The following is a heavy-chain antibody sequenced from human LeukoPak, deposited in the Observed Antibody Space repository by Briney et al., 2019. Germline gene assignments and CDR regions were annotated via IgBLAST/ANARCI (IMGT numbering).Heavy chain of an antibody. Sequence: SETLSLTCTVSGGSISSYYWSWIRQPPGKGLEWIGYIYYSGSTNYNPSLKSRVTISVDTSKNQFSLKLSSVTAADTAVYYCARNYFGIAAAGVDYWGQGTLVTVPS. D-gene: IGHD6-13*01. J-gene: IGHJ4*02. V-gene: IGHV4-59*01. CDR1: GGSISSYY. CDR2: IYYSGST. CDR3: ARNYFGIAAAGVDY.